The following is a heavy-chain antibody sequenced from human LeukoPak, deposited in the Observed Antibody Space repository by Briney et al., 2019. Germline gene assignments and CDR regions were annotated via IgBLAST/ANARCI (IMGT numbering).Heavy chain of an antibody. Sequence: GGSLRLSCAASGFTFSSYSMNWVRQAPGKGLEWVSSISSSSSYIYYADSVKGRFTISRDNAKNSLYLQMNSLRAEDTAVYYCARGYYDSSGYFHLPPDYWGQGTLVTVSS. J-gene: IGHJ4*02. CDR2: ISSSSSYI. D-gene: IGHD3-22*01. CDR3: ARGYYDSSGYFHLPPDY. CDR1: GFTFSSYS. V-gene: IGHV3-21*01.